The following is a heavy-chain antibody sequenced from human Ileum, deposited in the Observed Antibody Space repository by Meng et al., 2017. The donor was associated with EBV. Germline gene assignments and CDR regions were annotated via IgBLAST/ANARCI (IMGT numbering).Heavy chain of an antibody. D-gene: IGHD3-22*01. CDR3: ARGGDTSGYSLDY. CDR1: GDCVCSGGYY. CDR2: IYKRGNT. Sequence: QVQLQESGPGLVKPSQTLSLTCAVSGDCVCSGGYYWSWIRQPPGKGLEWIGYIYKRGNTYYNPSLTSQGSISVDTSKNQYFFKLDSVTAADTGVYYCARGGDTSGYSLDYWGQGILVTVSS. V-gene: IGHV4-30-4*01. J-gene: IGHJ4*02.